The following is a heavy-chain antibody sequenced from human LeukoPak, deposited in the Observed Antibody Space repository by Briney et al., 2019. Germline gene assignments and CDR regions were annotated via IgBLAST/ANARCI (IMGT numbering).Heavy chain of an antibody. J-gene: IGHJ3*02. CDR3: ARDDAFDI. CDR1: GGSFSGYY. V-gene: IGHV4-34*01. Sequence: SETLSLTCAVYGGSFSGYYWSWIRQPPGKGLEWIGEINHSGSTNYNPSLKSRVTISVDTSKNQFSLKLSSVTAADTAVYYCARDDAFDIWGQGTMVTVSS. CDR2: INHSGST.